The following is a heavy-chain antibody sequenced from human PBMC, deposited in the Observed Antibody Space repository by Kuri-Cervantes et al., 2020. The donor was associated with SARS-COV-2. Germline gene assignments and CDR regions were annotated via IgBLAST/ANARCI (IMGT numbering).Heavy chain of an antibody. J-gene: IGHJ4*02. CDR3: ARDTVRGVIRYYFDY. Sequence: GGSLRLSCAASGFTFSSYGMHWVRQAPGKGLEWAAAISYDGSNKYYADSVKGRFTISRDNSKNTLYLQMNSLRAEDTAVYYCARDTVRGVIRYYFDYWGQGTLVTVSS. CDR2: ISYDGSNK. V-gene: IGHV3-30*03. D-gene: IGHD3-16*02. CDR1: GFTFSSYG.